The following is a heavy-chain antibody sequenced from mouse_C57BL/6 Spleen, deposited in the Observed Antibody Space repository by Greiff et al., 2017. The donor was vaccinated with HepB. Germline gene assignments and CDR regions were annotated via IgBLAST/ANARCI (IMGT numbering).Heavy chain of an antibody. CDR3: ARDNWDWYFDV. Sequence: EVKLMESGGGLVQPGGSLRLSCATSGFTFTDYYMSWVRQPPGKALEWLGFIRNKANGYTTEYSASVKGRFTISSDNSQSILYLQMNTLRAEDSATYYCARDNWDWYFDVWGAGTTVTVSS. D-gene: IGHD4-1*01. CDR2: IRNKANGYTT. CDR1: GFTFTDYY. J-gene: IGHJ1*01. V-gene: IGHV7-3*02.